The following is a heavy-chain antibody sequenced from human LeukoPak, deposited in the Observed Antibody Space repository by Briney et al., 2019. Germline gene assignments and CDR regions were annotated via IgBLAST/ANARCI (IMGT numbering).Heavy chain of an antibody. CDR1: GGSFSGYY. J-gene: IGHJ5*02. Sequence: SETLSLTCAVYGGSFSGYYWSWIRQPPGKGLEWIGRIYTSGSTNYNPSLKSRVTMSVDTSKNQFSLKLSSVTAADTAVYYCARIYGDYGWFDPWGQGTLVTVSS. CDR2: IYTSGST. CDR3: ARIYGDYGWFDP. D-gene: IGHD4-17*01. V-gene: IGHV4-59*10.